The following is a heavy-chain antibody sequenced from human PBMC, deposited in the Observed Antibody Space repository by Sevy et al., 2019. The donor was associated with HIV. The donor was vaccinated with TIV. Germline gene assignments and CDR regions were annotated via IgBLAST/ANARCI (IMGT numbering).Heavy chain of an antibody. CDR2: INPSGGST. D-gene: IGHD3-22*01. J-gene: IGHJ4*02. CDR1: GYTFTNYY. Sequence: ASVKVSCKASGYTFTNYYIHWVRQAPGQGLEWMGIINPSGGSTSYAQKFQGRVTMTRDTSTSTVYMDLSSLRSEDTAVYYCVRVYYYDSSGPGYWGQGTLVTVSS. V-gene: IGHV1-46*01. CDR3: VRVYYYDSSGPGY.